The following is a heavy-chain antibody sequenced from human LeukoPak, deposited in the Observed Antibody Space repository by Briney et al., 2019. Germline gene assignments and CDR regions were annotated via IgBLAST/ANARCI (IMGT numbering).Heavy chain of an antibody. D-gene: IGHD1-14*01. CDR3: AKEMTGLDAFDI. V-gene: IGHV3-74*01. CDR1: GFTLSSYW. CDR2: IDTDASKT. Sequence: GGSLRLSCAASGFTLSSYWMHWVRHVPGKGLVWVSRIDTDASKTNYADSVKGRFTISRDNAKNTLYLQMNSLRAEDTAVYYCAKEMTGLDAFDIWGQGTMVTVSS. J-gene: IGHJ3*02.